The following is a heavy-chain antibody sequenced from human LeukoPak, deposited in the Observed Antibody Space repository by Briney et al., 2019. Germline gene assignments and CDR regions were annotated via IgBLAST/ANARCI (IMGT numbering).Heavy chain of an antibody. Sequence: PSETLSLTCTVAGSSISGYYWSWIRQPAGKGLEWIGRMYTIGSTNYNPSLKSRITMSVDTSKNQFSLKLSSVTAADTAVYYCARDKGGGSYVDWGQGTLVTVSS. CDR1: GSSISGYY. J-gene: IGHJ4*02. V-gene: IGHV4-4*07. CDR3: ARDKGGGSYVD. D-gene: IGHD3-22*01. CDR2: MYTIGST.